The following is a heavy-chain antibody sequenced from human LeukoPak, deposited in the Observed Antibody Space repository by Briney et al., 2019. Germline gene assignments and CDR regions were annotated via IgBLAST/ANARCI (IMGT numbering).Heavy chain of an antibody. CDR2: IYPGDSDT. CDR1: GFTFIRHW. D-gene: IGHD6-13*01. CDR3: ARLLAAAGTDAFDI. J-gene: IGHJ3*02. V-gene: IGHV5-51*01. Sequence: GESLKISCTVSGFTFIRHWIGWVRQMPGKGLEWMGIIYPGDSDTRYSPSFQGQVTISADKSISTASLQWSSLKASDSAMYYCARLLAAAGTDAFDIWGQGTMVTVSS.